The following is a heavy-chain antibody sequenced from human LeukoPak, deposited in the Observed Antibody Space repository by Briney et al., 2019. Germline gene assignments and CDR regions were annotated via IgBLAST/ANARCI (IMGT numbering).Heavy chain of an antibody. CDR2: IKSKTDGGTT. V-gene: IGHV3-15*01. CDR1: GFTFSNAW. J-gene: IGHJ6*03. D-gene: IGHD5-12*01. Sequence: GGSLRLSCAASGFTFSNAWMSWVRQAPAKGLEWVGRIKSKTDGGTTDYAAPVKGRFTISRDDSKNTLYLQMNSLKTEDTAVYYCTTLTSGYEPLYYYYYMDVWGKGTTVTVSS. CDR3: TTLTSGYEPLYYYYYMDV.